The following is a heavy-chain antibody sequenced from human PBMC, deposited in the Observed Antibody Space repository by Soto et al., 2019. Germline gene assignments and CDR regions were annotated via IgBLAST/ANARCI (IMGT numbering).Heavy chain of an antibody. V-gene: IGHV4-34*01. D-gene: IGHD3-10*01. CDR2: INDSGST. Sequence: QAHLQQWGAGLLKPSETLSLTCAVYGESFSGHFWSWIRQSPGKGLEGIGEINDSGSTNKNPSLKSRVSISVDTSKNHFSLNLRSLNAADKAVYYCARGRSYYGSGTYAPNSHWFAAWGQGTLVTVSS. CDR1: GESFSGHF. CDR3: ARGRSYYGSGTYAPNSHWFAA. J-gene: IGHJ1*01.